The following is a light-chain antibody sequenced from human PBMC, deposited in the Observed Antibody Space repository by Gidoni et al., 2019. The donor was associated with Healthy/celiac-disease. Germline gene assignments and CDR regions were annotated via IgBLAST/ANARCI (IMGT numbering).Light chain of an antibody. CDR3: QQRSNWPYT. J-gene: IGKJ2*01. V-gene: IGKV3-11*01. Sequence: EIVLTQSPATLSLSPGERATLPCRASQSVSSYLAWYQQKPGQAPRLLIYDASNRATGIPARFSGSGSETDFTLTISSLEPEDFAVYYCQQRSNWPYTFGQGTKLEIK. CDR2: DAS. CDR1: QSVSSY.